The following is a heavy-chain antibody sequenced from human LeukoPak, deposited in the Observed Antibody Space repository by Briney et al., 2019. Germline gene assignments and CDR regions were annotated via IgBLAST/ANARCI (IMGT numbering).Heavy chain of an antibody. CDR2: IIPIFSTA. CDR3: ARSVVVPAAGVGYYMDV. Sequence: APVTVSCKASGGTFSSYAISWVRQAPGQGLEWMGGIIPIFSTANYAQKFQGRVTITTDESTSTAYMELSSLRSEDTAVYYCARSVVVPAAGVGYYMDVWGKGTTVTVSS. CDR1: GGTFSSYA. J-gene: IGHJ6*03. V-gene: IGHV1-69*05. D-gene: IGHD2-2*01.